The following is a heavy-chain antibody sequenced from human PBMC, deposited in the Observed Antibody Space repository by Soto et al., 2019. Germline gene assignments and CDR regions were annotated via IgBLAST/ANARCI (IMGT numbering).Heavy chain of an antibody. CDR1: GGSISSGGYY. J-gene: IGHJ4*02. CDR3: ARTSAYGSGSYSNFYY. D-gene: IGHD3-10*01. CDR2: TYYSGST. Sequence: SETLSLTCTVSGGSISSGGYYWSWIRQHPGKGLEWIGYTYYSGSTYYNPSLKSRVTISVDTSKNQFSLKLSSVTAADTAVYYCARTSAYGSGSYSNFYYWGQGNQVTVSS. V-gene: IGHV4-31*03.